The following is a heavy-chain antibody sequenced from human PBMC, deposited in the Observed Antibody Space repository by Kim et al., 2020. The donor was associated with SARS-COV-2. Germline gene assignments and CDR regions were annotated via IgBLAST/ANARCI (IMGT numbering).Heavy chain of an antibody. CDR2: ISSSSSTI. Sequence: GGSLRLSCAASGFTFSSYSMNWVRQAPGKGLEWVSYISSSSSTIYYADSVKGRFTISRDNAKNSLYLQMNSLRAEDTAVYYCAREPLLWFEKGNWFDPWGQGTLVTVSS. D-gene: IGHD3-10*01. CDR3: AREPLLWFEKGNWFDP. V-gene: IGHV3-48*04. CDR1: GFTFSSYS. J-gene: IGHJ5*02.